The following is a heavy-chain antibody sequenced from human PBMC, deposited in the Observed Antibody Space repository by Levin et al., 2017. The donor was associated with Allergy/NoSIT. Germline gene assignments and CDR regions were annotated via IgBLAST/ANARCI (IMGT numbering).Heavy chain of an antibody. V-gene: IGHV4-59*08. Sequence: SQTLSLTCTVSGGSISTYYWSWIRQPPGRGLEWIGYVYYSGSTYYNPSLKSRVTISVDTSKNQFSLKLSSVTAADTAVYYCARNRYFDLWGRGTLVTVSS. CDR3: ARNRYFDL. J-gene: IGHJ2*01. CDR2: VYYSGST. CDR1: GGSISTYY.